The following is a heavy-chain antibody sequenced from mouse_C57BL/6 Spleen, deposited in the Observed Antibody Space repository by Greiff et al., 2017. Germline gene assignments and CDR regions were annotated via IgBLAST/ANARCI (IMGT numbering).Heavy chain of an antibody. J-gene: IGHJ3*01. D-gene: IGHD2-4*01. CDR1: GFNIKDYY. Sequence: EVQLQQSGAELVKPGASVTLSCTASGFNIKDYYMHWVKQRTEQGLEWIGRIDTEDGETKYAPKFQGKATITADTSSNTAYLQCDSLTSENTAVYYCARADGYDYGAWFAYWSQGTLVTVSA. CDR2: IDTEDGET. V-gene: IGHV14-2*01. CDR3: ARADGYDYGAWFAY.